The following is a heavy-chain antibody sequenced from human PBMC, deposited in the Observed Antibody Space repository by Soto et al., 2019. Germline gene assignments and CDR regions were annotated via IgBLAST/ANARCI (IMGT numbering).Heavy chain of an antibody. CDR3: ARDHDYDSSGYYPDY. CDR2: ISSSSSYI. D-gene: IGHD3-22*01. J-gene: IGHJ4*02. Sequence: PGGSLRLSCAASGFTFSSYSMNWVRQAPGKGLEWVSSISSSSSYIYYADSVKGRFTISRDNAKNSLYLQMNSLRAEDTAVYYCARDHDYDSSGYYPDYWGQGTLVTVSS. V-gene: IGHV3-21*01. CDR1: GFTFSSYS.